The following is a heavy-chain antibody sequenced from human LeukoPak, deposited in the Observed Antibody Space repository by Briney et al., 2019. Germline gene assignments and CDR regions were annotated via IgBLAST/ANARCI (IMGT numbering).Heavy chain of an antibody. CDR3: ARDPGDYYDSSGYQYFDY. CDR2: IDSDTYGNTI. CDR1: GFTLSSYS. V-gene: IGHV3-48*02. J-gene: IGHJ4*02. D-gene: IGHD3-22*01. Sequence: GGSLRLSCAASGFTLSSYSMNWVRQAPGKGLEWISYIDSDTYGNTIYYPHTVKSRFTISRDNAKNSLYLQMDSLRDEDTAVYYCARDPGDYYDSSGYQYFDYWGQVTLVTVSS.